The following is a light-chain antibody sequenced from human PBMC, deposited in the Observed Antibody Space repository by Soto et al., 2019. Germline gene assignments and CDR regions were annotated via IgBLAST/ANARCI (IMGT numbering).Light chain of an antibody. Sequence: QSVLTQPPSASGTPGQRVTISCSGSSSNIGSNTVNWYQQVPRTAPKLLIYSDNQRPSGVPDRFSGSKSGTSASLAISGLQSEDEADYYCAAWDDSLDGYALFGGGTKLTVL. CDR2: SDN. CDR1: SSNIGSNT. CDR3: AAWDDSLDGYAL. V-gene: IGLV1-44*01. J-gene: IGLJ2*01.